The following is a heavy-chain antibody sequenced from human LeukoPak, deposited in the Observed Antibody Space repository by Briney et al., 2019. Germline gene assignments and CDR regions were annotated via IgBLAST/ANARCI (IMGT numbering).Heavy chain of an antibody. V-gene: IGHV4-39*07. CDR2: IYYSGST. J-gene: IGHJ5*02. Sequence: SETLSLTCTVSGGSISSSSYYWGWIRQPPGKGLEWIGSIYYSGSTYYNPSLKSRVTISVDMSKNQFSLKLSSVTAADTAIYYCARAYCGGDCYNSRGWFDPWGQGTLVTVSS. D-gene: IGHD2-21*02. CDR1: GGSISSSSYY. CDR3: ARAYCGGDCYNSRGWFDP.